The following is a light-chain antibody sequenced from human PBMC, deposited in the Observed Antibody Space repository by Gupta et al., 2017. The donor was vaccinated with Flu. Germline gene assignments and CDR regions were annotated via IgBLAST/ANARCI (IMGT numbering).Light chain of an antibody. J-gene: IGKJ5*01. CDR3: QQLNSYPSIT. CDR1: QGISSY. V-gene: IGKV1-9*01. CDR2: AAS. Sequence: DIQLTQSPSFLSASVGDRVTITCRASQGISSYLPWYQQKPGKAPKLLIYAASTLQSGVPSRFSGSGSGTEFTLTISSLQPEDFATYYCQQLNSYPSITFGQGTRLEIK.